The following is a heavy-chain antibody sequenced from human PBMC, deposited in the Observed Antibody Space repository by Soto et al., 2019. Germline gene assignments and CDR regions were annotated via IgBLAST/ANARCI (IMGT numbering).Heavy chain of an antibody. D-gene: IGHD1-26*01. CDR2: IVVGSGNT. Sequence: QMQLVQSGPEVKKPGTSVKVSCKASGFTFTSSAVQWVRQARGQRLEWIGWIVVGSGNTNYAQKFQERVTITRDMSTSTAYMELSSLRSEDTAVYYCAADFPPMNSGSIGLGYWGQGTLVTVSS. CDR1: GFTFTSSA. J-gene: IGHJ4*02. CDR3: AADFPPMNSGSIGLGY. V-gene: IGHV1-58*01.